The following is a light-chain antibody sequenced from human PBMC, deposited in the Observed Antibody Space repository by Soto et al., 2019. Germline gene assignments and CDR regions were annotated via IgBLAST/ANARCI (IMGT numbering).Light chain of an antibody. CDR3: MQATLFPRT. Sequence: DAVLTQTPLSSHVTLGQRTSSSCRSSQSLVHSDGNTYLSWLQQRPGQPPRLLIYKIFNRFSGVPDRFSGCAAGTDFTLKISRVDPEDVGVYYCMQATLFPRTFGQGTKVEIK. J-gene: IGKJ1*01. CDR1: QSLVHSDGNTY. CDR2: KIF. V-gene: IGKV2-24*01.